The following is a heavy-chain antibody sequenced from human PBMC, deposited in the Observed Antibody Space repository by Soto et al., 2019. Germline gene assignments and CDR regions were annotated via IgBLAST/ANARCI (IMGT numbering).Heavy chain of an antibody. D-gene: IGHD6-13*01. CDR1: GFTFRRYW. CDR2: IKEDGSKT. V-gene: IGHV3-7*03. Sequence: GGSLRLSCVVSGFTFRRYWMNWVRQAPGKGLEWVANIKEDGSKTNYIDSVKGRFTISRDNARNSLFLQMNNLRADDTAVYYCVRGTPTPGTFDYWGQGTLVTVSS. CDR3: VRGTPTPGTFDY. J-gene: IGHJ4*02.